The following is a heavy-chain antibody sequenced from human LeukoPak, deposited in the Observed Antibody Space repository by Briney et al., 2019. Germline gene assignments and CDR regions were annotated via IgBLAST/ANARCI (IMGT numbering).Heavy chain of an antibody. V-gene: IGHV3-74*01. D-gene: IGHD3-22*01. CDR3: AKESESYDSSGSTFDY. Sequence: GGSLRLSCAGSGFTFSYYAMHWVRQAPGKGLVWVSRINSDGSSTSYADSVKGRFTISRDNSKNTLYLQMNSLRAEDTAVYYCAKESESYDSSGSTFDYWGQGTLVTVSS. J-gene: IGHJ4*02. CDR1: GFTFSYYA. CDR2: INSDGSST.